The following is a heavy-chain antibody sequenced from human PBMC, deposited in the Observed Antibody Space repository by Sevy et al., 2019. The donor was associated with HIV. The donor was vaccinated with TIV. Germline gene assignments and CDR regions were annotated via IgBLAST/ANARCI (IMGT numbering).Heavy chain of an antibody. D-gene: IGHD1-26*01. CDR2: TSYDGSHK. CDR3: ARGENNDEFFQY. J-gene: IGHJ1*01. Sequence: GGSLRLSCAASGFIFSNFAMHWVRQAPGKELEWVAVTSYDGSHKYYADSVKGRFTVSRDNSRNILSLEMNSLRRDDTAVYYCARGENNDEFFQYWGQGTLVTVSS. V-gene: IGHV3-30*04. CDR1: GFIFSNFA.